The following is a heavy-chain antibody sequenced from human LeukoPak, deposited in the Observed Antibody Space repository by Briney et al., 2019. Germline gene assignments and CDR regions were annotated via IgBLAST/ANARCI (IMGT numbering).Heavy chain of an antibody. CDR2: IDGSGSS. CDR1: GYSISSGYL. D-gene: IGHD3-9*01. J-gene: IGHJ4*02. V-gene: IGHV4-38-2*02. CDR3: ARGGRILTGYSFDY. Sequence: SETLSLTCTVSGYSISSGYLWGWIRQPPGKGLEWIGSIDGSGSSYYNPSLKSRVTISVDTSKNQFSLKLSSVTAADTAVYYCARGGRILTGYSFDYWGQGTLVTVSS.